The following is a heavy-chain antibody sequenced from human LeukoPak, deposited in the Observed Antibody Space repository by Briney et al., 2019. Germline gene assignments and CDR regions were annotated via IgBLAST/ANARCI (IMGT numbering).Heavy chain of an antibody. V-gene: IGHV4-39*07. J-gene: IGHJ5*02. Sequence: SETLSLTCTVSGGSISSSSYYWGWIRQPPGKGLEWIGSIYYSRSTYYNPSLKSRVTISVDTSKNQFSLKLSSVTAADTAVYYCARDTVVHWFDPWGQGTLVTVSS. CDR2: IYYSRST. CDR1: GGSISSSSYY. D-gene: IGHD4-23*01. CDR3: ARDTVVHWFDP.